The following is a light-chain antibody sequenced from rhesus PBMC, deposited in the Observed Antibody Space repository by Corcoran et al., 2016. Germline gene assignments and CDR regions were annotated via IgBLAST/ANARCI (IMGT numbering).Light chain of an antibody. CDR1: QNINSN. CDR3: QHYYNDPLT. V-gene: IGKV1S8*01. Sequence: IQMTQSPSALSASVGDRVTISCRASQNINSNLAWYQQKPGKAPRLLLFTTSRLQTGVPSRFSGSGSGTDFTLTISSLQPEDSATYYCQHYYNDPLTFGGGTKVELK. CDR2: TTS. J-gene: IGKJ4*01.